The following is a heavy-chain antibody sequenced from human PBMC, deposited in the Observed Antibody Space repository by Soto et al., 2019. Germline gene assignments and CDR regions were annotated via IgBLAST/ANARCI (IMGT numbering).Heavy chain of an antibody. CDR1: GFSFSDYY. CDR3: AREGSSSGPDYEY. D-gene: IGHD3-22*01. V-gene: IGHV3-72*01. Sequence: EVQLVESGGGLVQPGGSLRLSCAASGFSFSDYYINWVRQAPGKGLEWVGRTRNKASSYTTDYAAFVKGRFTISRDDSKNLIYLQMNSLKTEDTAVYYCAREGSSSGPDYEYWRHGTLVTVSS. J-gene: IGHJ4*01. CDR2: TRNKASSYTT.